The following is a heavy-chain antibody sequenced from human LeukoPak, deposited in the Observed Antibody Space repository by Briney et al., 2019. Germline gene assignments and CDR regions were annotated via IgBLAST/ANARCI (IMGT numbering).Heavy chain of an antibody. J-gene: IGHJ6*03. V-gene: IGHV3-21*01. D-gene: IGHD6-13*01. CDR2: ISSSSSYI. CDR1: GFTFSSYE. CDR3: ARDKIAAAGERHYYYYYMDV. Sequence: EPGGSLRLPCAASGFTFSSYEMNWVRQAPGKGLEWVSSISSSSSYIYYADSVKGRFTISRDNAKNSLYLQMNSLRAEDTAVYYCARDKIAAAGERHYYYYYMDVWGKGTTVTVSS.